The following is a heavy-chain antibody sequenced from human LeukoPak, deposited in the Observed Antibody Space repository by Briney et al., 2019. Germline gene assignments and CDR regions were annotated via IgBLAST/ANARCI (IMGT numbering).Heavy chain of an antibody. V-gene: IGHV3-23*01. CDR2: ISGSGGST. D-gene: IGHD3-16*01. J-gene: IGHJ3*02. CDR1: GFTVSSYA. CDR3: ALVTTFGPAGAFDI. Sequence: GGSLRLSCAASGFTVSSYAMNWVRQAPGKGLEWVSSISGSGGSTYYADSVEGRFTISRDNSKKTLYLQMNSLRAEDTAVYYCALVTTFGPAGAFDIWGQGAMVTVSS.